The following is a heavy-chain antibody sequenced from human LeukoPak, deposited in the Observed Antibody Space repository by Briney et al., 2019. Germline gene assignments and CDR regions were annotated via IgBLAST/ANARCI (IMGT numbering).Heavy chain of an antibody. CDR1: GYTFTSYG. J-gene: IGHJ4*02. V-gene: IGHV1-18*01. CDR3: ATTHGDYVLHYYFDY. Sequence: GASVKVSCKASGYTFTSYGISWVRQAPGQGLEWMGWISAYNGNTNYAQKLQGRVTMTTDTSTSTAYMELRSLRSDDTAVYYCATTHGDYVLHYYFDYRGQGTLVTVSS. D-gene: IGHD4-17*01. CDR2: ISAYNGNT.